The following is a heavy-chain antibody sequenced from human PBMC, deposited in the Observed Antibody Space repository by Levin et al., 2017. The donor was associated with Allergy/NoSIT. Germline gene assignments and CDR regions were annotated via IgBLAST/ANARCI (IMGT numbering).Heavy chain of an antibody. Sequence: SETLSLTCTVSGGSISSHYWSWIRQPPGKGLEWIGYISYSGSTNYNPSLKSRLTVSVDTSKNQFSLKLSSVTAADTAVYYCARHSYDILTGYYNGNDFWGQGTLVTVSS. V-gene: IGHV4-59*08. CDR2: ISYSGST. CDR1: GGSISSHY. J-gene: IGHJ4*02. CDR3: ARHSYDILTGYYNGNDF. D-gene: IGHD3-9*01.